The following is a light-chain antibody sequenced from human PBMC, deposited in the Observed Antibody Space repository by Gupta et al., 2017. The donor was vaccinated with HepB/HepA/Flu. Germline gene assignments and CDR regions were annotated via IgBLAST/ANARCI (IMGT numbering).Light chain of an antibody. CDR3: QSYDSSLRALYV. V-gene: IGLV1-40*01. CDR2: GDS. Sequence: QSVLTQPPSVSGAPGQRVTISCTGSSSNSGAGYVVHWYQQRPGTAPKLLIYGDSQRPSGVPDRFADSKSGTSASLAITGLQAEDEADYYCQSYDSSLRALYVFGTGTKVTVL. J-gene: IGLJ1*01. CDR1: SSNSGAGYV.